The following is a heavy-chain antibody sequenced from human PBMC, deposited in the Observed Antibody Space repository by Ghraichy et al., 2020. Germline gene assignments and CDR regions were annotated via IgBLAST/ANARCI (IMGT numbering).Heavy chain of an antibody. CDR1: GGSISSYY. CDR3: ARVVAAAVTYYYYYGMDV. V-gene: IGHV4-59*01. CDR2: IYYSGST. D-gene: IGHD6-13*01. J-gene: IGHJ6*02. Sequence: SETLSLTCTVSGGSISSYYWSWIRQPPGKGLEWIGYIYYSGSTNYNPSLKSRVTISVDTSKNQFSLKLSSVTAADTAVYYCARVVAAAVTYYYYYGMDVWGQGTTVTVSS.